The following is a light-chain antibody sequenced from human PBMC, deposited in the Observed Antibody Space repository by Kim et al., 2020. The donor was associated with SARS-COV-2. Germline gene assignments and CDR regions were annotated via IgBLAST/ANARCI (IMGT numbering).Light chain of an antibody. CDR2: DKN. CDR1: SLRSYH. J-gene: IGLJ1*01. Sequence: VALGQTVTITCRGGSLRSYHGSWYQQKPGQAPVLVIYDKNNRPSGIPDRFSGTGSGNTASLTITGAQAEDEADYYCNSRDTIGKHAFGAGTKVTVL. V-gene: IGLV3-19*01. CDR3: NSRDTIGKHA.